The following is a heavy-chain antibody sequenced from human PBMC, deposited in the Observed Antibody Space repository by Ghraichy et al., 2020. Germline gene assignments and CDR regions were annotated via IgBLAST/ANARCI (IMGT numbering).Heavy chain of an antibody. Sequence: SETLSLTCTVSGGSINTNNHYWGWIRQPPGKGLEWIGTIYHTGNTYFNTSLKSRVTISVDASKSQFFLRLSAMTAADTALYYCARQGGLYSYDRYYFDSWGQGTLVSVSS. D-gene: IGHD5-18*01. CDR2: IYHTGNT. CDR1: GGSINTNNHY. CDR3: ARQGGLYSYDRYYFDS. J-gene: IGHJ4*02. V-gene: IGHV4-39*01.